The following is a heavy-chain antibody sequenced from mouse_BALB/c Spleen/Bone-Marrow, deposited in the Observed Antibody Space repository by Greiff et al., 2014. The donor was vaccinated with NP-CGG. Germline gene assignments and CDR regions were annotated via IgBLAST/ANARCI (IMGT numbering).Heavy chain of an antibody. CDR2: IDPYYGGT. CDR1: GYSFTGYN. D-gene: IGHD1-2*01. V-gene: IGHV1-39*01. J-gene: IGHJ3*01. Sequence: QLVESGPELEKPGASVKISCKASGYSFTGYNMNWVKRSNGKSLEWIGNIDPYYGGTSYNQKFKGKATLTVDKSSSTAYMQLKSLTSEDSAVYYCATNYYGYDWFAYWGQGTLVTVSA. CDR3: ATNYYGYDWFAY.